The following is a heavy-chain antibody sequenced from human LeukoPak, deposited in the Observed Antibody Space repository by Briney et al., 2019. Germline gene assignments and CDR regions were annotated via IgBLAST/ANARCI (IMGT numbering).Heavy chain of an antibody. D-gene: IGHD2-2*01. CDR2: IYYSGST. CDR3: ARVVRYCSSTSCSFFDY. Sequence: SETLSLTCTVSGGSFTSYFWSWVRQPPGGGLEWIGYIYYSGSTNYNPSLKSRVTISVDTSKNQFSLKLSSVTAADTAVYYCARVVRYCSSTSCSFFDYWGQGTLVTVSS. J-gene: IGHJ4*02. CDR1: GGSFTSYF. V-gene: IGHV4-59*01.